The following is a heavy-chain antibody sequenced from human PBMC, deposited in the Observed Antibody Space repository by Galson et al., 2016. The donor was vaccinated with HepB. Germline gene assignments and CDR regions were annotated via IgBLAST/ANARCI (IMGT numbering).Heavy chain of an antibody. Sequence: SLRLSCAASGFTFSSHWMHWVRQAPGKGLEWAANINQDGGEKYYVDSVKGRFTISRDNAKNSLYLRMNGLRAEDTAVFYCANHRGWGQGTLVTVSS. D-gene: IGHD1-14*01. CDR1: GFTFSSHW. CDR2: INQDGGEK. J-gene: IGHJ4*02. V-gene: IGHV3-7*03. CDR3: ANHRG.